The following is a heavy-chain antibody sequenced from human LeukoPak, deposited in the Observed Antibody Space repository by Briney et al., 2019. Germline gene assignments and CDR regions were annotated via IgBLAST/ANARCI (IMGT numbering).Heavy chain of an antibody. CDR2: IYYSGST. J-gene: IGHJ4*02. V-gene: IGHV4-39*01. Sequence: TSETLSLTCTVSGGSISSSSYYWGWIRQPPGKGLEWIGSIYYSGSTYYNPSLKSRVTISVDTSKNQFSLKLSSVTAADTGVYYCAGHPYCSGGSCYDYWGQGTLVTVSS. CDR1: GGSISSSSYY. CDR3: AGHPYCSGGSCYDY. D-gene: IGHD2-15*01.